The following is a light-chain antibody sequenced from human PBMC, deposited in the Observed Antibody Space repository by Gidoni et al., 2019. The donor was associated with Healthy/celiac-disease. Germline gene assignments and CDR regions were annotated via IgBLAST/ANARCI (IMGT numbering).Light chain of an antibody. J-gene: IGKJ4*01. CDR3: QQRSNCRP. Sequence: EIVLTQSPATLSLSPGERATLSCRASQSVSSYLAWYQQKPGQAPRLLIYDASNRATGIPARFSGSGPGTDFTLTISSLEPEDFAVYYCQQRSNCRPFGGGTKVEIK. CDR1: QSVSSY. V-gene: IGKV3D-11*02. CDR2: DAS.